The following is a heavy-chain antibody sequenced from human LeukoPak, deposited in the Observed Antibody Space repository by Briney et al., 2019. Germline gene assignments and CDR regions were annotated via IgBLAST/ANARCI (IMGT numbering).Heavy chain of an antibody. Sequence: GASVKVSCKASGYTFTGYYMHWVRQAPGQGLEWMGWINPNSGGTNYAQKFQGRVTMTRDTSISTAYMELSRLRSDDTAVYYCARSELTAMGNFDYWGQGTLVTVSS. CDR1: GYTFTGYY. D-gene: IGHD5-18*01. J-gene: IGHJ4*02. CDR3: ARSELTAMGNFDY. CDR2: INPNSGGT. V-gene: IGHV1-2*02.